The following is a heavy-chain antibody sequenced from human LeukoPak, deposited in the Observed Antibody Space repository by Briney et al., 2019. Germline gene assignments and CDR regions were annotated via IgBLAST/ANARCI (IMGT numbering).Heavy chain of an antibody. CDR2: INHSGST. V-gene: IGHV4-34*01. Sequence: SETLSLTCAVYGGSFGGYYWSWIRQPPGKGPEWIGEINHSGSTNYNPSLKCRVTISVDTSKNQFSLKLSSVTAADTAVYYCARGTIYRRNDYWGQGTLVTVSS. CDR1: GGSFGGYY. D-gene: IGHD1-14*01. CDR3: ARGTIYRRNDY. J-gene: IGHJ4*02.